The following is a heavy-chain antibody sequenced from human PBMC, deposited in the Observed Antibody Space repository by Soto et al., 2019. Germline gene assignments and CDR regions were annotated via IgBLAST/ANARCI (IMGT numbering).Heavy chain of an antibody. CDR3: ARNVNSGLDY. CDR1: GYTFTTYY. J-gene: IGHJ4*02. D-gene: IGHD1-26*01. Sequence: QVQLVQSGAEVKKPGASVKVSCKASGYTFTTYYIHWVRQAPGQGLEWMGMINPTGGSTSYAHNFQGRVTMTRDMSTSTVYMELSSLRSDDTAMYYCARNVNSGLDYWGQGTLVTVSS. CDR2: INPTGGST. V-gene: IGHV1-46*01.